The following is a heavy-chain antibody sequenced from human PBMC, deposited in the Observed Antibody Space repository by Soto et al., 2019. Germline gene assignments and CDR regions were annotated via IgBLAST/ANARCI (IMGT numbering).Heavy chain of an antibody. CDR2: ISAYNGNT. J-gene: IGHJ6*02. D-gene: IGHD3-16*01. Sequence: QVQLVQSGAEVKKPGASVKVSCKASGYTFTSYGISWVRQAPGQGLEWMGWISAYNGNTNYAQKLQGRVTMTTDTSTSTAYMELRSLRSDDTAVYYCARDSRVSLMMDYYYYGMDVWGQGTTVTVSS. CDR3: ARDSRVSLMMDYYYYGMDV. V-gene: IGHV1-18*01. CDR1: GYTFTSYG.